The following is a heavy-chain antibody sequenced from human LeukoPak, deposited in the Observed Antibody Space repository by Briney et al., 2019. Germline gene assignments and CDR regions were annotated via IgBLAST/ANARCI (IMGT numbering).Heavy chain of an antibody. J-gene: IGHJ4*02. CDR1: GYTFTSYD. CDR3: ARGRDGYDTYYFDY. Sequence: ASVKVSCKASGYTFTSYDINWVRQATGQGLEWMGWMNPNSGNTGYAQKFQGRVTITRNTSISTAYMELSSLRSEDTAVYYCARGRDGYDTYYFDYWGQGTLVTVSS. CDR2: MNPNSGNT. D-gene: IGHD5-24*01. V-gene: IGHV1-8*03.